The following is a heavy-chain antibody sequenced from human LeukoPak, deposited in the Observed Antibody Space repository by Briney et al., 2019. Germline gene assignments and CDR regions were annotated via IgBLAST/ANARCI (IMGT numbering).Heavy chain of an antibody. CDR1: GGSISGYY. Sequence: TSQTLSLTFTVSGGSISGYYWSWIRQPPGRGLEWIGYIHYTGSTNYNPSLKSRVTISEDTSKNQFSLKLNSVTAADTAVYLCASHKAMTVPRTFDIWGQGTMVTVSS. D-gene: IGHD2-21*02. CDR2: IHYTGST. V-gene: IGHV4-59*08. CDR3: ASHKAMTVPRTFDI. J-gene: IGHJ3*02.